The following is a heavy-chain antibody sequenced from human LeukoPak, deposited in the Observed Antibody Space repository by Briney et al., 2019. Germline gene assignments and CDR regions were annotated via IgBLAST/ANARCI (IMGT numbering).Heavy chain of an antibody. CDR2: INTNTGNP. CDR1: GYTFTSYA. CDR3: ARGEGGYDILTGYNDY. D-gene: IGHD3-9*01. J-gene: IGHJ4*02. V-gene: IGHV7-4-1*02. Sequence: ASVKGSCKASGYTFTSYAMNWVRQAPGQGLEWMGWINTNTGNPTYAQGFTGRFVFSLDTSVSTAYLQISSLKAEDTAVYYCARGEGGYDILTGYNDYWGQGTLVTVSS.